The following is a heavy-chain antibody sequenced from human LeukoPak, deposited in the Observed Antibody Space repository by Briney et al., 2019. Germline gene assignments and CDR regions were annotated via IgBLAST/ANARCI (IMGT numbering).Heavy chain of an antibody. D-gene: IGHD6-19*01. CDR3: ARGNGDSSGWYLRWDYYGMDV. CDR1: GYTFTSYG. CDR2: ISAYNGNT. V-gene: IGHV1-18*01. J-gene: IGHJ6*02. Sequence: ASVKVSCKASGYTFTSYGISWVRQAPGQGLEWMGWISAYNGNTNYAQKLQGRVTMTTDTSTSTAYMELRSLRSDDTAVYYGARGNGDSSGWYLRWDYYGMDVWGQGTTVTVSS.